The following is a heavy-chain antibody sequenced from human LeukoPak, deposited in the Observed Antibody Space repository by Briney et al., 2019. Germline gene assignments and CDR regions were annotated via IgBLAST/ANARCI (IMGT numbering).Heavy chain of an antibody. J-gene: IGHJ6*03. CDR2: INPNSGGT. D-gene: IGHD6-19*01. CDR3: ARGRTHSSGWYGDYYYMDV. V-gene: IGHV1-2*02. Sequence: ASVKVSCKASGYTFTGYYMHWVRQAPGQGLEWMGWINPNSGGTNYAQKFQGRVTMTRDTSISTAYMELSRLRSDDTAVYYCARGRTHSSGWYGDYYYMDVWGKGTTVTVSS. CDR1: GYTFTGYY.